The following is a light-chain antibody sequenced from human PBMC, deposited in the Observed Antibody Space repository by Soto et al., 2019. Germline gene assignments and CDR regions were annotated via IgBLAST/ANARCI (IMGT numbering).Light chain of an antibody. CDR3: QQSYSTPPGT. Sequence: DIQFAQSPSFLSASVGNRVTITCRASQGISSYLAWYQQKPGKAPKLLIYAASTLQSGVPSRFSGSESGTEFTLTISSLQPEDFATYYCQQSYSTPPGTFGQGTKVDIK. V-gene: IGKV1-9*01. CDR2: AAS. J-gene: IGKJ1*01. CDR1: QGISSY.